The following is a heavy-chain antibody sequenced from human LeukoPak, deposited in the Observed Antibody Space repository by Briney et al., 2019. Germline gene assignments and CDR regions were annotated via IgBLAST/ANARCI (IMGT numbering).Heavy chain of an antibody. J-gene: IGHJ4*02. CDR1: GFTFSSHG. CDR2: ISRSGDST. V-gene: IGHV3-23*01. Sequence: PGGSLRLSCAASGFTFSSHGMTWVRQAPGKGLEWVSAISRSGDSTYYADSVKGRFTISRDNAKNSLYLQMNSLRAEDTAVYYCARGPWGRIVGATTAHYWGQGTLVTVSS. D-gene: IGHD1-26*01. CDR3: ARGPWGRIVGATTAHY.